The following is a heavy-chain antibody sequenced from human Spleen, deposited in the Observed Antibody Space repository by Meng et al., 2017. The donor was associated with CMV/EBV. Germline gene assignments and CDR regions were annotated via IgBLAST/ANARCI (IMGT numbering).Heavy chain of an antibody. J-gene: IGHJ6*02. CDR3: ARSNTPFDYYRMDV. CDR1: GYTFTRYG. Sequence: ASVKVSCKASGYTFTRYGISWVRQAPGQGPEWMGWISADNGETNYAQKFHGRGTISTDESTSTAYVELSSLTSEDTAVYYCARSNTPFDYYRMDVWGQGTTVTVSS. D-gene: IGHD2/OR15-2a*01. CDR2: ISADNGET. V-gene: IGHV1-18*01.